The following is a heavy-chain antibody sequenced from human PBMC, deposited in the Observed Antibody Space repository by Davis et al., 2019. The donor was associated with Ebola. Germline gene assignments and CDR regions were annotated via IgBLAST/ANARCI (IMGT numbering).Heavy chain of an antibody. CDR3: AKHDYGVFYWYFDL. J-gene: IGHJ2*01. Sequence: KVSCKGSGYSFTSYWIVWVRQMPGKGLEWMGRIDPSDSYTNYSPSFQGHVTISADKSISTAYLQWSSLKASDTAIYYCAKHDYGVFYWYFDLWGRGTLVTVSS. V-gene: IGHV5-10-1*01. CDR2: IDPSDSYT. D-gene: IGHD4-17*01. CDR1: GYSFTSYW.